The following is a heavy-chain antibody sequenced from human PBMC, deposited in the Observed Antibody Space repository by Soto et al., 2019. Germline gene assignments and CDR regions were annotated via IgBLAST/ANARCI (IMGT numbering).Heavy chain of an antibody. V-gene: IGHV3-73*01. CDR2: IRSKANSYAT. CDR1: GFRFSGSA. Sequence: PGGSLRLSCAASGFRFSGSAIYWVRQASGKGLEWVGRIRSKANSYATAYTASVQGRFTISRDDSKNTAFLQMNSLKTEDTAVYYCTRLGIGFYWGQGTLVTVAS. CDR3: TRLGIGFY. D-gene: IGHD7-27*01. J-gene: IGHJ4*02.